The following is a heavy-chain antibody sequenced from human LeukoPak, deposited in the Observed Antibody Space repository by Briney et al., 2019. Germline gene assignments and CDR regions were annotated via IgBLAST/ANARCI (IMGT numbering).Heavy chain of an antibody. CDR3: ARIRGSAEFDY. J-gene: IGHJ4*02. CDR2: IDWDDDK. CDR1: GVSISTSTNY. D-gene: IGHD1-14*01. Sequence: TLSLTCSVSGVSISTSTNYWAWIRQPPGKALEWLARIDWDDDKYYSASLKTRLTISKDTSKNQVVLTMTNMDPVDTATYYCARIRGSAEFDYWGQGTLVTVSS. V-gene: IGHV2-70*11.